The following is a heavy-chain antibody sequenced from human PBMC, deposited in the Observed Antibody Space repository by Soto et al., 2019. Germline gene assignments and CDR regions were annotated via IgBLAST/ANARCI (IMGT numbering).Heavy chain of an antibody. CDR3: ARESIAARSWFDP. CDR2: IYYSGST. Sequence: TLSLTCTVSGGSISSGDYYWSWIRQPPGKGLEWIGYIYYSGSTYYNPSLKSRVTISVGTSKNQFSLKLSSVTAADTAVYYCARESIAARSWFDPWGQGTLVTVSS. D-gene: IGHD6-6*01. J-gene: IGHJ5*02. CDR1: GGSISSGDYY. V-gene: IGHV4-30-4*01.